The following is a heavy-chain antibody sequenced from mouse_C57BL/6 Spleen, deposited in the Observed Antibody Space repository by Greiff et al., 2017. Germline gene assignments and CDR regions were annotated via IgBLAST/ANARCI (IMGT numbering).Heavy chain of an antibody. J-gene: IGHJ2*01. D-gene: IGHD1-1*01. Sequence: QVQLQQPGAELVMPGASVKLSCKASGYTFTSYWMHWVKQRPGQGLGWIGEIDPSDSYTNYNQKFKGKSTLTVDKSSSTAYMQLSSLTSEDSAVYYCARAGGLRYPYFDYWGQGTTLTVSS. CDR2: IDPSDSYT. V-gene: IGHV1-69*01. CDR3: ARAGGLRYPYFDY. CDR1: GYTFTSYW.